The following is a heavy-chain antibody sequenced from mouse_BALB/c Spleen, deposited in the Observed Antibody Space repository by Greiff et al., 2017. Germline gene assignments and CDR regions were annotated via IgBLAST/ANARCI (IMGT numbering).Heavy chain of an antibody. V-gene: IGHV1-4*01. CDR1: GYTFTSYS. CDR2: INPSSGYT. J-gene: IGHJ4*01. D-gene: IGHD3-3*01. Sequence: QVQLQQSGAELARPGASVKLSCKASGYTFTSYSMHWVKQRPGQGLEWIGYINPSSGYTNYNQKFKDKATLTADKSSSTAYMQLSSLTSADSAVYYCARGEEGTSDYYAMDDWGQGTSVTVSS. CDR3: ARGEEGTSDYYAMDD.